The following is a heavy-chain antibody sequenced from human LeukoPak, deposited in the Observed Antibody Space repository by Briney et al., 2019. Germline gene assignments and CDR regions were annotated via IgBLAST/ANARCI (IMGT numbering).Heavy chain of an antibody. CDR1: GFTFSSYG. CDR2: IWYGGSNE. Sequence: PGGSLRLSCAASGFTFSSYGMHWVRQAPGKGLGWVAIIWYGGSNEYYADSVKGRFTISRDNSKNTLFLQMNSLRAEDTAVYYCAREVLDYFDTSGPVDYWGQRTLVAVSS. D-gene: IGHD3-22*01. V-gene: IGHV3-33*01. J-gene: IGHJ4*02. CDR3: AREVLDYFDTSGPVDY.